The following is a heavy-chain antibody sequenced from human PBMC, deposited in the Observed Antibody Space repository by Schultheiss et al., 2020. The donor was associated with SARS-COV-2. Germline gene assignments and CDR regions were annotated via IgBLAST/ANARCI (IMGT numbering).Heavy chain of an antibody. CDR1: GYSISSGYY. Sequence: SETLSLTCTVSGYSISSGYYWGWIRQPPGKGLEWIGSIYHSGSFYYNPSLKSRVTISVDTSKNQFSLKLNSVTAADTAVYYCARDSRRWRFFDLWGRGTLVTVSS. D-gene: IGHD3-3*01. V-gene: IGHV4-38-2*02. CDR2: IYHSGSF. CDR3: ARDSRRWRFFDL. J-gene: IGHJ2*01.